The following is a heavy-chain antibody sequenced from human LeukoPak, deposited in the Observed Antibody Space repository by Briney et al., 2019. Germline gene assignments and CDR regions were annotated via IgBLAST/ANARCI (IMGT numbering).Heavy chain of an antibody. D-gene: IGHD2-2*02. J-gene: IGHJ4*02. CDR1: GYTFTGYY. CDR2: INPNSGGT. CDR3: ARAGHCSSTSCYTPALDY. V-gene: IGHV1-2*02. Sequence: ASVKVSCKASGYTFTGYYMHWVRQAPGQGLEWMGWINPNSGGTNYAQKFQGRVTMTRDTSISTAYMELSRLRSDDTAVYYCARAGHCSSTSCYTPALDYWGQGTLVTVSS.